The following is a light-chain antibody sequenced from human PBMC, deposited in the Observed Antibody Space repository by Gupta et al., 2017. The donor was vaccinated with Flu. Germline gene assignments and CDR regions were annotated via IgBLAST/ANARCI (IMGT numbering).Light chain of an antibody. CDR1: SSNIGSNY. Sequence: QSVLTPPPSVSAAPGQKVTLSCPGSSSNIGSNYVSWYQQPPGTAPKLLIYENNKRPSGIPDRFSGSKSGTSVTLGITGLQTGDEADYYCGTWDASLSTVFGGGTKLTVL. CDR2: ENN. CDR3: GTWDASLSTV. V-gene: IGLV1-51*02. J-gene: IGLJ2*01.